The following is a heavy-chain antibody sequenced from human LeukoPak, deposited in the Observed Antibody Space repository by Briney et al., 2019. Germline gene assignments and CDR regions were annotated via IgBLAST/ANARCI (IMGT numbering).Heavy chain of an antibody. J-gene: IGHJ4*02. V-gene: IGHV4-59*01. D-gene: IGHD2-2*01. CDR3: ARDVGYCSSTSCYRAGGY. CDR1: GGSISSYY. CDR2: IYYSGST. Sequence: SETLSLTCTVSGGSISSYYWSWNRQPPGKGLEWIGYIYYSGSTNYNPSLKSRVTISVDTSKNRFSLKLSSVTAADTAVYYCARDVGYCSSTSCYRAGGYWGQGTLVTVSS.